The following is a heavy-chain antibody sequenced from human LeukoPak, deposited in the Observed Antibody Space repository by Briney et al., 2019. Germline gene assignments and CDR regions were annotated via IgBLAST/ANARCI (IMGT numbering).Heavy chain of an antibody. D-gene: IGHD3-22*01. Sequence: PSETLSLTCAVYGGSFSVYYWSWIRQPPGKGLEWIGEINHSGSTNYNPSLKSRVTISVDTSKNQFSLKLSSVTAADTAVYYCARAGNYYDSSGYYNGDYWGQGTLVTVSS. J-gene: IGHJ4*02. CDR3: ARAGNYYDSSGYYNGDY. CDR2: INHSGST. CDR1: GGSFSVYY. V-gene: IGHV4-34*01.